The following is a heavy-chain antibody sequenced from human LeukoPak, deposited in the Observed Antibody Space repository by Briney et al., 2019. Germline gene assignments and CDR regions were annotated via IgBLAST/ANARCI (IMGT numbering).Heavy chain of an antibody. CDR2: IISVGSST. CDR3: ARNAARAADI. CDR1: GFTPSSNW. V-gene: IGHV3-74*01. Sequence: PGGSLRPSCPGSGFTPSSNWMHWVRQAPGKGLVWVSCIISVGSSTSYADSVKGRFTISRDNAKNTLYLQMNSLRAEDTAVYYCARNAARAADIWGQGTMVTVSS. J-gene: IGHJ3*02. D-gene: IGHD5-18*01.